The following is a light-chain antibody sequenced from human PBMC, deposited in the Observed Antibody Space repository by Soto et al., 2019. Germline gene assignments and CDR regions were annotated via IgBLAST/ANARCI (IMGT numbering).Light chain of an antibody. CDR2: GAS. V-gene: IGKV3-20*01. J-gene: IGKJ2*01. Sequence: EVVLTQSPGTLSLSPGERATLSCRASQTVSSSHLAWYQQKPGQAPRLLIYGASDMATDIPDRFSGSGSGTDFTLTISRLELEYFAVYYCQHFGSSPPKYTFGQGNKMEIK. CDR1: QTVSSSH. CDR3: QHFGSSPPKYT.